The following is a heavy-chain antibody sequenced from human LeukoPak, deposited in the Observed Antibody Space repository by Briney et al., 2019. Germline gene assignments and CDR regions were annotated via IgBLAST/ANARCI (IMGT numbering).Heavy chain of an antibody. D-gene: IGHD1-26*01. J-gene: IGHJ6*02. CDR2: ISAYNGNT. Sequence: ASVKVSCKASGYTFTSYGISWVRQAPGQGLEWMGWISAYNGNTNYAQKFQGRVTMTRNTSISTAYMELSSLRSEDTAVYYCARGQYSGSYLYYYYYGMDVWGQGTTVTVSS. CDR1: GYTFTSYG. V-gene: IGHV1-18*01. CDR3: ARGQYSGSYLYYYYYGMDV.